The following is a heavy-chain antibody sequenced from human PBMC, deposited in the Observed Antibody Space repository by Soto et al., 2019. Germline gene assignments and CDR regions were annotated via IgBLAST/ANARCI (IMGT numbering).Heavy chain of an antibody. J-gene: IGHJ5*02. V-gene: IGHV1-69*04. D-gene: IGHD3-10*01. CDR3: ARGSTIVRGAPSWFDP. CDR1: GYTFTGYY. Sequence: ASVKVSCKASGYTFTGYYMHWVRQAPGQGLEWMGRIIPIAAIANYTQKFQGRVTITVDKSSTTAYMELSSLRSDDTAVYYCARGSTIVRGAPSWFDPWGQGTLVTVSS. CDR2: IIPIAAIA.